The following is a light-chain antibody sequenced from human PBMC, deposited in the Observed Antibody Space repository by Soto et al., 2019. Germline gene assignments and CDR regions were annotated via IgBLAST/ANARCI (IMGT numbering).Light chain of an antibody. CDR2: DAS. V-gene: IGKV1-5*01. CDR3: QHYYSYPYA. J-gene: IGKJ2*01. CDR1: QSISTW. Sequence: DIQMTQSPSTLSASVGDRVTITCRASQSISTWLAWYQQKPGKAPKVLIYDASSLKNGVPSRFSGSGSGTEFTLTISSLQPDDFETYYCQHYYSYPYAFGQGTKVDIK.